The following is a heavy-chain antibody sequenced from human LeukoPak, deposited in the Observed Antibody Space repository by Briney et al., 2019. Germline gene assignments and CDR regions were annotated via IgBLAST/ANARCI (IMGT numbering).Heavy chain of an antibody. CDR1: GFTFSSDA. J-gene: IGHJ5*02. D-gene: IGHD6-19*01. CDR3: AKYAVAGTGNWFDP. Sequence: GGSLRLSCEASGFTFSSDAMSWVRQAPGQGLEWVSSISGGGATTYYADSVKGRFTISRDKSKNTLHLQMNSLRDEDTAVYYCAKYAVAGTGNWFDPWGQGTLVTVSS. V-gene: IGHV3-23*01. CDR2: ISGGGATT.